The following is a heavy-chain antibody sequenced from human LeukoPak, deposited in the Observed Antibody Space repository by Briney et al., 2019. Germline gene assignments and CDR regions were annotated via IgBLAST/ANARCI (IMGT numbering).Heavy chain of an antibody. CDR3: ARGYSSGWYRGGDFDY. CDR1: GFTFSSYA. V-gene: IGHV3-30-3*01. D-gene: IGHD6-19*01. J-gene: IGHJ4*02. Sequence: PGRSLTLSCAASGFTFSSYAMHWVRQAPGKGLEWVAVMSYDGSNKYYADSVKGRFTISRDNSKNTLYLQMNSLRAEDTAVYYCARGYSSGWYRGGDFDYWGQGTLVTVSS. CDR2: MSYDGSNK.